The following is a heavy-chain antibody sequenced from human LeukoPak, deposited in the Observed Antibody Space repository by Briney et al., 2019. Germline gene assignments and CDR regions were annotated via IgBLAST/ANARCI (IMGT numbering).Heavy chain of an antibody. D-gene: IGHD7-27*01. CDR3: AREVLTGEKYFDL. Sequence: ASVKVSCKASGGTFSSYAISWVRQAPGQGLEWMGRIISILGIANYAQKFQGRVTITADKSTSTAYMELSSLRSEDTAVYYCAREVLTGEKYFDLWGRGTLVTVSS. J-gene: IGHJ2*01. V-gene: IGHV1-69*04. CDR2: IISILGIA. CDR1: GGTFSSYA.